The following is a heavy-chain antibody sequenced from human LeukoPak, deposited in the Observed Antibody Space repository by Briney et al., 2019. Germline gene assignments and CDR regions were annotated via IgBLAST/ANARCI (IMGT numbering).Heavy chain of an antibody. V-gene: IGHV4-31*03. Sequence: PSQTLSLTCTVSGGSISSGGYYWSWIRQHPGKGLEWIGYIYYSGSTYYNPSLKSRVTISVDTSKNQFSLKLSSVTAADTAVYYCARESTYYDILTGPRGYWFDPWGQGTLVTVSS. J-gene: IGHJ5*02. D-gene: IGHD3-9*01. CDR2: IYYSGST. CDR1: GGSISSGGYY. CDR3: ARESTYYDILTGPRGYWFDP.